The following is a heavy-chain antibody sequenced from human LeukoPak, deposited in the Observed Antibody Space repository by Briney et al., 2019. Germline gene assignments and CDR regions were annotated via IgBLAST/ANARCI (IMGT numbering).Heavy chain of an antibody. V-gene: IGHV3-30*02. CDR3: AKERSVAGSFDY. CDR1: GFTFSSVG. Sequence: GGSLRLSCAASGFTFSSVGMHWGRQAPGKGREWVTVIRFDGNNKYYAASVKVGFTISRDNSKNTLYLQMNSLRAEDTAVYYCAKERSVAGSFDYWGQGTLVTVSS. D-gene: IGHD6-19*01. J-gene: IGHJ4*02. CDR2: IRFDGNNK.